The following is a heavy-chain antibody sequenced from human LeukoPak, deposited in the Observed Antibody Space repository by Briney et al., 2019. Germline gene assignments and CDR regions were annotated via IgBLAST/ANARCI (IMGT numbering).Heavy chain of an antibody. CDR3: ARDAQRGFDYSNSLQY. D-gene: IGHD4-11*01. V-gene: IGHV3-33*01. J-gene: IGHJ4*02. CDR1: GFTFNHYG. CDR2: IWSDGTNK. Sequence: GGSLRLSCAAAGFTFNHYGMHWARQAPGKGLEWVSVIWSDGTNKYYAASVKGRFTISRDDFDKTVYLQMSSLRPDDTGVYYCARDAQRGFDYSNSLQYWGQGTPVTVST.